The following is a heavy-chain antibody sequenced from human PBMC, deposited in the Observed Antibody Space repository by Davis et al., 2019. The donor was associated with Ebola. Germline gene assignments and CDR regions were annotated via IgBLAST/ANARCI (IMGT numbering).Heavy chain of an antibody. CDR3: ARETVHDAFDI. Sequence: SVKVSCKASGGTLSSYAISWVRQAPGQGLEWMGGIIPIFGTANYAQKFQGRVTITADKSTSTAYMELSSLRSEDTAVYYCARETVHDAFDIWGQGTMVTVSS. D-gene: IGHD6-6*01. V-gene: IGHV1-69*06. CDR2: IIPIFGTA. J-gene: IGHJ3*02. CDR1: GGTLSSYA.